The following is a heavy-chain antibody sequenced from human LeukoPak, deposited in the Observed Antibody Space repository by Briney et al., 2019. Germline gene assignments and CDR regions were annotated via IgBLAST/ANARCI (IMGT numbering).Heavy chain of an antibody. CDR3: AKDFGKAYYDILSGYYEGPYYFDY. J-gene: IGHJ4*02. D-gene: IGHD3-9*01. Sequence: PGGSLRLSCAASGFTFDNYRMSWVRQAPGKGLEWVAVISYDGSNKYYADSVKGRFTISRDNSKNTLHLQMNSLRAEDTAVYYCAKDFGKAYYDILSGYYEGPYYFDYWGQGTLAPVSS. CDR2: ISYDGSNK. V-gene: IGHV3-30*18. CDR1: GFTFDNYR.